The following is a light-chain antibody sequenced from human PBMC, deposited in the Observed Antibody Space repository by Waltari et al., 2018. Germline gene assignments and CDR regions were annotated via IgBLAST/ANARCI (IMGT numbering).Light chain of an antibody. CDR3: MQSLQNSVT. CDR2: FAS. CDR1: QSLQHRNGYNY. V-gene: IGKV2-28*01. J-gene: IGKJ5*01. Sequence: DILMTQSPVSLSVTPGEPASISCTSSQSLQHRNGYNYLDWDLQKPGLSPQLLIYFASYRASGVPDRFSGSGSVTDFTLRISRVEVEDVGVYYCMQSLQNSVTFGQGTRLEIK.